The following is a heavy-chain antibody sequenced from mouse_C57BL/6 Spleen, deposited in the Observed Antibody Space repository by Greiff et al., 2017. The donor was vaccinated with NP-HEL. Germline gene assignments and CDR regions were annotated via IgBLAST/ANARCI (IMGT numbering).Heavy chain of an antibody. CDR3: ARTVWYFDV. CDR2: IDPSDSYT. D-gene: IGHD3-2*01. J-gene: IGHJ1*03. V-gene: IGHV1-69*01. Sequence: QVQLQQPGAELVMPGASVKLSCKASGYTFTSYWMHWVKQRPGQGLEWIGEIDPSDSYTNYNQKFKGKSTLTVDKSSSTAYMQLSSLTSEDSAVYYCARTVWYFDVWGTGTTVTVSS. CDR1: GYTFTSYW.